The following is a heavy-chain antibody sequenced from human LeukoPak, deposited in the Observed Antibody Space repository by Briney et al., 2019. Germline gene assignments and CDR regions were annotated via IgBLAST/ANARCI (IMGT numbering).Heavy chain of an antibody. J-gene: IGHJ4*02. Sequence: PGGSLRLSCAASGFTVISNYMSWVRQAPGKGLEWVSIIYSGGSRYYADSVKGRFTISRDISQNTLYLQMNSLRAEDTAVYYCARDNYGKNYFDYWGQGTLVTVSS. CDR3: ARDNYGKNYFDY. V-gene: IGHV3-53*01. D-gene: IGHD3-10*01. CDR2: IYSGGSR. CDR1: GFTVISNY.